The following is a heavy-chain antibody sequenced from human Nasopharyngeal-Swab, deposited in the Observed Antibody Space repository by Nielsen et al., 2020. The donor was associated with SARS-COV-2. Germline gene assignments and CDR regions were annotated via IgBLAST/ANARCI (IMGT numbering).Heavy chain of an antibody. CDR3: ASLPTVTTKGYGMDV. J-gene: IGHJ6*02. V-gene: IGHV3-30*04. D-gene: IGHD4-17*01. CDR2: ISYDGSNK. Sequence: WIRQPPGKGLEWVAVISYDGSNKYYADSVKGRFTISRDNSKNTLYLQMNSLRAEDTAVYYCASLPTVTTKGYGMDVWGHGTTVILSS.